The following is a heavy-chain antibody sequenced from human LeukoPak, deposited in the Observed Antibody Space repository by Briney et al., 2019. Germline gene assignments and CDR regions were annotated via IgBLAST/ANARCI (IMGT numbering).Heavy chain of an antibody. V-gene: IGHV3-23*01. J-gene: IGHJ6*02. D-gene: IGHD2-21*01. CDR3: AKASCGGECYYAMDV. Sequence: PGGSLRLSCAASEFTFSSYAMSWVRQAPEKGLEWVSRISYTGRNTYYADSVKGRFTISRDNSKNTLYLQMNSLRAEDTAVYYCAKASCGGECYYAMDVWGQGTTAIVSS. CDR1: EFTFSSYA. CDR2: ISYTGRNT.